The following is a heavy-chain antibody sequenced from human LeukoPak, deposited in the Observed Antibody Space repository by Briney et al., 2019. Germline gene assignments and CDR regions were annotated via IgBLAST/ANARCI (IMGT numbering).Heavy chain of an antibody. D-gene: IGHD3-10*02. CDR1: GFTVSSNY. Sequence: GGSLRLSCAASGFTVSSNYMSWVRQAPGKGLEWVSVIYSGGSTYYADSVKGRFTISRDNAKNSLYLQMNSLRAEDTAVYYCTELGITMIGGVWGKGTTVTISS. CDR3: TELGITMIGGV. J-gene: IGHJ6*04. V-gene: IGHV3-53*01. CDR2: IYSGGST.